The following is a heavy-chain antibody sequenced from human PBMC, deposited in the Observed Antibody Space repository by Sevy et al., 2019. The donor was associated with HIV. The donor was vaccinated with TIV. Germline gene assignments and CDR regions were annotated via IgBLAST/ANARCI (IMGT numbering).Heavy chain of an antibody. CDR2: ISYDGSNK. V-gene: IGHV3-30-3*01. D-gene: IGHD4-17*01. CDR1: GFTVSSNY. J-gene: IGHJ4*02. Sequence: GGSLRLSCAASGFTVSSNYMSWVRQAPGKGLEWVTIISYDGSNKYYADSVKGRFTISRDNSKNTLYLQMNSLRAEDTAVYYCARADYGDYSGEFDYWGQGTLVTVSS. CDR3: ARADYGDYSGEFDY.